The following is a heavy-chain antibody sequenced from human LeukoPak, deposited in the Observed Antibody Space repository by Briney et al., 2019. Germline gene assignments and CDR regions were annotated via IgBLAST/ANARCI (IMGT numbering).Heavy chain of an antibody. CDR1: GGTFSSYA. CDR2: IIPIFGTA. V-gene: IGHV1-69*06. J-gene: IGHJ1*01. D-gene: IGHD6-19*01. Sequence: GASVKVSCKASGGTFSSYAISWVRQAPGQGLEWMGGIIPIFGTANYAQKFQGRVTITADKSTSTAYMELSSLRSEDTAVYYCARTFGYSSGWYGDFQHWGQGTLVTVSS. CDR3: ARTFGYSSGWYGDFQH.